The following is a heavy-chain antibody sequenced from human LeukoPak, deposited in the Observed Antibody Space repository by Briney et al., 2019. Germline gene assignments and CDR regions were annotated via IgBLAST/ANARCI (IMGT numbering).Heavy chain of an antibody. V-gene: IGHV1-69*04. CDR2: IIPILGIA. D-gene: IGHD1-1*01. Sequence: ASVKVSCKASGGTFSSYAISWVRQAPGQGLEWMGRIIPILGIANYAQKFQGRVTITADKSTSTAYMELSSLRSEDTAVYYCARGLERHNSPFDPWGQGTLVTVSS. CDR1: GGTFSSYA. J-gene: IGHJ5*02. CDR3: ARGLERHNSPFDP.